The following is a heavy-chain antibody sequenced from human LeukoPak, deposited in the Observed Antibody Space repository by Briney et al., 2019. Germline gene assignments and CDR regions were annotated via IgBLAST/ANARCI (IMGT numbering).Heavy chain of an antibody. CDR1: GFTVSSNY. J-gene: IGHJ4*02. D-gene: IGHD1-26*01. CDR3: ARDGPSGSYNDY. CDR2: IYSGGST. Sequence: GGSLRLSCAASGFTVSSNYVSWVRQAPGKGLEWVSVIYSGGSTYYADSVKGRFTISRDNSKNTLYLQMNSLRAEDTAVYYCARDGPSGSYNDYWGQGTLVTVSS. V-gene: IGHV3-66*01.